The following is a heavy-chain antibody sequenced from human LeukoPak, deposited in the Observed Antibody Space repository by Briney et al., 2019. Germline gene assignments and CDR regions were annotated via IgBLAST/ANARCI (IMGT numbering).Heavy chain of an antibody. J-gene: IGHJ4*02. V-gene: IGHV3-23*01. CDR3: AQGGHDFNPFYY. D-gene: IGHD2-21*02. Sequence: PGGSLRLSCAASGFTFSTYAMGWVRQAPGEGLEGVSSIKGGGGDPFYADSVRGRFTIPRDKSKNTLYLQLNSLRPEDTAVYFCAQGGHDFNPFYYWGQGTLVTVSS. CDR2: IKGGGGDP. CDR1: GFTFSTYA.